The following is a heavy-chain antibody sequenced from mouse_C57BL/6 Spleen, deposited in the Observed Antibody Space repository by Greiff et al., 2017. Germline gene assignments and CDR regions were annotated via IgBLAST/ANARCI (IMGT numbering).Heavy chain of an antibody. J-gene: IGHJ2*01. CDR2: IHTSDSDT. D-gene: IGHD4-1*01. V-gene: IGHV1-74*01. CDR1: GYTFTSYW. CDR3: AILTVDY. Sequence: QVQLQQPGAELVKPGASVKVSCKASGYTFTSYWMHWVKQRPGQGLEWIGRIHTSDSDTTYNQKFKGKATLTVDKSSSTAYMQLSSLTSEDSAVYYCAILTVDYWGQGTTLTVSS.